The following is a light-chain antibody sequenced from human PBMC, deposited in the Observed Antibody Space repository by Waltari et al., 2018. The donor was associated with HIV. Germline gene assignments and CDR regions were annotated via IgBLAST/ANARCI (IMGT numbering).Light chain of an antibody. J-gene: IGLJ2*01. CDR1: SSDVGSYNR. CDR3: SLYTGTTNVL. V-gene: IGLV2-18*01. Sequence: QSALTQPPSVSGSPGQSVSISCTGSSSDVGSYNRVSWYQQPPGTAPKLIIYEVNNRPSWVPDRFSGSQSGNTASLTISGLQAEDEADYYCSLYTGTTNVLCGGGTKLTVL. CDR2: EVN.